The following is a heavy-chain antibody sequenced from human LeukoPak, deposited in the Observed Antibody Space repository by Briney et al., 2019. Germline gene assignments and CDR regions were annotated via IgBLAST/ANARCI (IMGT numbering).Heavy chain of an antibody. D-gene: IGHD3-9*01. CDR1: GFTFSSNA. V-gene: IGHV3-23*01. Sequence: QAGGSLRLSCAASGFTFSSNAMSWVRQAPGEGLEWVSAISAGGGNTYYADAVKGRFTISRDFSKNTLYLQMNSLRAEDTAVYYCAKHKGGFEKLYFDYWGQGTLVTVSS. J-gene: IGHJ4*02. CDR3: AKHKGGFEKLYFDY. CDR2: ISAGGGNT.